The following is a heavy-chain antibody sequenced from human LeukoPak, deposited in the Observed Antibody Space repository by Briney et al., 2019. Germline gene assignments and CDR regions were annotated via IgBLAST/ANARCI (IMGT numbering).Heavy chain of an antibody. D-gene: IGHD2-15*01. V-gene: IGHV3-23*01. CDR1: GFTFNSYA. J-gene: IGHJ4*02. CDR3: GKTTVGYSSGRYPGWPVDY. Sequence: GGSLRLSCAASGFTFNSYAMYWVRQAPGKGLEWISGIFGSGGSPHYADSVKGRFTVSRDNFQNTVYLQLGSLRVEDTAVYYCGKTTVGYSSGRYPGWPVDYWGQGALVTVSS. CDR2: IFGSGGSP.